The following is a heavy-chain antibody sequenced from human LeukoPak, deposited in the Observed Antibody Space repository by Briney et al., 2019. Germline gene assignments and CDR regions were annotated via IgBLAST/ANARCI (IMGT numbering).Heavy chain of an antibody. CDR1: GGTFSSSA. D-gene: IGHD3-9*01. CDR3: ARDQDYDILTGYLKYYGMDV. J-gene: IGHJ6*02. CDR2: IIPIFGTA. V-gene: IGHV1-69*01. Sequence: ASVKICCKASGGTFSSSAISWVRQAPGQGLGWMRGIIPIFGTANYAQKFQGRVTITADESTSTAYMELSSLRSEDTAVYYCARDQDYDILTGYLKYYGMDVWGQGTTVTVSS.